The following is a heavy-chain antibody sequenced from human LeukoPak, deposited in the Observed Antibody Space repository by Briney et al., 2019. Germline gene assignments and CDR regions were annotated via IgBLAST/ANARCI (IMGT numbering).Heavy chain of an antibody. CDR2: IYHSGST. CDR1: GYSTSSGYY. J-gene: IGHJ3*02. CDR3: ARDGYDSSGYYRHDAFDI. D-gene: IGHD3-22*01. Sequence: SETLSLTCTVSGYSTSSGYYWGWIRQPPGKGLEWIGSIYHSGSTYYNPSLKSRVTISVDTSRNQFSLKLSSVTAADTAVYYCARDGYDSSGYYRHDAFDIWGQGTMVTVSS. V-gene: IGHV4-38-2*02.